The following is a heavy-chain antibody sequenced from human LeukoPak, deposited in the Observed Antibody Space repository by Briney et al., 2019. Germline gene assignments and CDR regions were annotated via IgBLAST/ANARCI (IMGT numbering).Heavy chain of an antibody. CDR2: IYHSGST. J-gene: IGHJ4*02. CDR1: GYSISTAYY. V-gene: IGHV4-38-2*02. CDR3: ARADAAY. D-gene: IGHD6-25*01. Sequence: PSETLSLTCTVSGYSISTAYYWGWVRQPPGKGLEWIASIYHSGSTYYTPSLKSRVTISVDTSNNQFSLKLTSVTAADTAVYYCARADAAYWSQGTLVTVSP.